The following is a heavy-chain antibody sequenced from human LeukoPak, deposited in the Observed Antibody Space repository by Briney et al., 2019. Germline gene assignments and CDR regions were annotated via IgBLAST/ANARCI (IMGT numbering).Heavy chain of an antibody. J-gene: IGHJ5*02. D-gene: IGHD3-22*01. CDR2: TYYRSKWYH. V-gene: IGHV6-1*01. CDR3: ARASTYYYDSSGYYPNWFDP. Sequence: SQTLSLTCAISGDSVSSNTAGWNWLRQPPSRGLEWLGRTYYRSKWYHDDALSVKGRITITPDTAKNQFSLQLNSVTAADTAVYYCARASTYYYDSSGYYPNWFDPWGQGTLVTVSS. CDR1: GDSVSSNTAG.